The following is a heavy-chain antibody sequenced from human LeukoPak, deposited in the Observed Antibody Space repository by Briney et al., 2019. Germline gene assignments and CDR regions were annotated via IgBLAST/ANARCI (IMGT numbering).Heavy chain of an antibody. Sequence: SETLSLTCTVSGGSISSYYWSWIRQPPGKGLEWIGYIYYSGSTNYNPSLKGRVTISVDTSKNQFSLKLSSVTAADTAVYYCARVREILFDYWGQGTLVTVSS. CDR1: GGSISSYY. D-gene: IGHD1-26*01. CDR3: ARVREILFDY. CDR2: IYYSGST. J-gene: IGHJ4*02. V-gene: IGHV4-59*01.